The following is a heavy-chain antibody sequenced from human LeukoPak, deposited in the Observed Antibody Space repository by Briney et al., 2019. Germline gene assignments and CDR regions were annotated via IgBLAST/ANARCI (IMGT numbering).Heavy chain of an antibody. J-gene: IGHJ4*02. CDR2: IYYSGST. CDR3: ERRSYYDSSGYYPD. CDR1: GGSISSSSYY. Sequence: PSETLSLTCTVSGGSISSSSYYWGWIRQPPGKGLEWIGSIYYSGSTYYNPSLKSRVTISVDTSKNQFSLKLSSVTAADTAVYYCERRSYYDSSGYYPDWGQGTLVTVSS. D-gene: IGHD3-22*01. V-gene: IGHV4-39*01.